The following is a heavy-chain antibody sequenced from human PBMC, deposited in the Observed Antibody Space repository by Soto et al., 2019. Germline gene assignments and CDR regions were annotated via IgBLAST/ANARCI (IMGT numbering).Heavy chain of an antibody. Sequence: QVQLVESGGGLVKPGGSLRLSCAASGFTFSDYYMSWIRQAPGKGLEWVSYISSSSSYTNYADSVKGRFTISRDNAKNSTYLQMNSLRDEDTAVYYCARDMGYGGTIHWYFDLWGRGTLVTVSS. CDR3: ARDMGYGGTIHWYFDL. V-gene: IGHV3-11*05. CDR1: GFTFSDYY. D-gene: IGHD4-17*01. CDR2: ISSSSSYT. J-gene: IGHJ2*01.